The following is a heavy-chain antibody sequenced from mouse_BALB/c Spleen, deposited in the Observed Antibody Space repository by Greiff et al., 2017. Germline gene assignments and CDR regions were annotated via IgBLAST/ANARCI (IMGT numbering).Heavy chain of an antibody. Sequence: QVQLQQSGAELVKPGASVKLSCKASGYTFTSYYMYWVKQRPGQGLEWIGGINPSNGGTNFNEKFKSKATLTVDKSSSTAYMQLSSLTSEDSAVYYCTRSRYYGSSYEAMDYWGQGTSVTVSS. CDR3: TRSRYYGSSYEAMDY. J-gene: IGHJ4*01. D-gene: IGHD1-1*01. CDR2: INPSNGGT. CDR1: GYTFTSYY. V-gene: IGHV1S81*02.